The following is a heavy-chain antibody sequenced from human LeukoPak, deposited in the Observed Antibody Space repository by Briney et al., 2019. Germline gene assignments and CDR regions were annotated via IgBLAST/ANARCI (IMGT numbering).Heavy chain of an antibody. V-gene: IGHV4-59*01. CDR1: GGSITGYS. D-gene: IGHD4/OR15-4a*01. J-gene: IGHJ5*02. Sequence: SETLSLTCSVSGGSITGYSWSWIRQPPGKGLEWIGYIYYSGDTSYNPSLKNRVPVSVDTSKNQFSLKLRSVTAADTAVYYCVRGPYGASISNWFDPWGQGIPVTVSS. CDR3: VRGPYGASISNWFDP. CDR2: IYYSGDT.